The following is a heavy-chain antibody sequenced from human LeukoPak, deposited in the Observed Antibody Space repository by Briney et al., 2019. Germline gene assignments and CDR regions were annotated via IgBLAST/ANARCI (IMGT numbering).Heavy chain of an antibody. J-gene: IGHJ4*02. Sequence: PGGSLRLSCAASGFTFSSYSMNWVRQAPGKGLEWVSSISSSSSYIYYADSVKGRFTISRDNAKNSLYLQMNSLRAEDTAVYYCARANYGGQPGRSYFDYWGQGTLVTVSS. CDR1: GFTFSSYS. D-gene: IGHD4-17*01. CDR3: ARANYGGQPGRSYFDY. CDR2: ISSSSSYI. V-gene: IGHV3-21*01.